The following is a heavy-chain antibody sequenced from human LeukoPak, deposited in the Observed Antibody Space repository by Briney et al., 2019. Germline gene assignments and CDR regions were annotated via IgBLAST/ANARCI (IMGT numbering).Heavy chain of an antibody. D-gene: IGHD5-18*01. J-gene: IGHJ4*02. V-gene: IGHV4-59*01. CDR3: ARHRGGYSYGIFDS. Sequence: SETLSLTCTVSGGSISLYYWSWLRQSPGKGLEWIGYIYYSGSTNYNPSLKSQVTISVDTSKNHFSLKLSSVTAADTAVYYCARHRGGYSYGIFDSWGQGTLVTVSS. CDR2: IYYSGST. CDR1: GGSISLYY.